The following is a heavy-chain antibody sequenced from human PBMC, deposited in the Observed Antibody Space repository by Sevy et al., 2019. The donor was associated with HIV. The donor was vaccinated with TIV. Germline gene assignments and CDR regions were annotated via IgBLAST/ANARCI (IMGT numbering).Heavy chain of an antibody. CDR3: AKDNEQWPGEGAIDS. J-gene: IGHJ4*02. CDR1: GFTFSSYG. V-gene: IGHV3-30*18. Sequence: QLGGSLRLSCAASGFTFSSYGMHWVRQAPGKGLEWVAVISYDGRNKYYADSVKGRFTISRDNSKNTLYLQMNSLRAEDTAVYYCAKDNEQWPGEGAIDSWGQGTLVTVSS. CDR2: ISYDGRNK. D-gene: IGHD6-19*01.